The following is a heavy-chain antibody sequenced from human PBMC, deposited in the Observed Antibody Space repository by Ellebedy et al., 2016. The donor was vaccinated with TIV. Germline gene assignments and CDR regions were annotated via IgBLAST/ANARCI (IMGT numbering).Heavy chain of an antibody. J-gene: IGHJ6*02. CDR3: ARKYGSGSPEGYLDV. CDR2: INHSGST. Sequence: SETLSLXXAVYGGSFSGYYWSWIRQPPGKGLEWIGEINHSGSTNYNPSLKSRVTISVDTSKNQFSLKLSSVTAADTAVYYCARKYGSGSPEGYLDVWGQGTTVTVSS. V-gene: IGHV4-34*01. CDR1: GGSFSGYY. D-gene: IGHD3-10*01.